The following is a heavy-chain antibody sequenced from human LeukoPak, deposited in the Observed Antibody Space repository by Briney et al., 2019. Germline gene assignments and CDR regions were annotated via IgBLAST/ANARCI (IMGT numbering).Heavy chain of an antibody. CDR3: AKDLSHSSGWYVGSPFDY. CDR2: ISGSGGST. V-gene: IGHV3-23*01. J-gene: IGHJ4*02. D-gene: IGHD6-19*01. CDR1: GFTVSSNY. Sequence: QAGGSLRLSCAAPGFTVSSNYMTWVRQAPGKGLEWVSAISGSGGSTYYADSVKGRFTISRDNSKNTLYLQMNSLRAEDTAVYYCAKDLSHSSGWYVGSPFDYWGQGTLVTVSS.